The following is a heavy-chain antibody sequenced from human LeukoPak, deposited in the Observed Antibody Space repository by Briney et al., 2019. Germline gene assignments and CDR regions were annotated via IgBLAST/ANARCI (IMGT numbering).Heavy chain of an antibody. CDR3: ARGPRITIFGVVPHGWFDP. CDR1: GGSFSGYY. V-gene: IGHV4-34*01. J-gene: IGHJ5*02. Sequence: PSETLSLTCAVYGGSFSGYYWSWIRQPPGKGLEWIGEINHSGSTNYNPSLKSRVTISVDTSKNQFSLKLSSVTAADTAVYYCARGPRITIFGVVPHGWFDPWGQGTLVTVSS. CDR2: INHSGST. D-gene: IGHD3-3*01.